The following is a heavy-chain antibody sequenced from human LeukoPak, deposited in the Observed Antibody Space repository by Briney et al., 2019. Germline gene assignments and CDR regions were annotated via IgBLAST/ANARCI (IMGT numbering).Heavy chain of an antibody. V-gene: IGHV1-69*04. CDR3: AGDQPPNAYGMDV. J-gene: IGHJ6*02. CDR1: GGTLSSYA. CDR2: IIPIFGIA. D-gene: IGHD2-2*01. Sequence: SVKVSCKASGGTLSSYAISWVRQAPGQGLEWMGRIIPIFGIANYAQKFQGRVTITADKSTSTAYMELSSLRSEDTAVYYCAGDQPPNAYGMDVWGQGTTVTVSS.